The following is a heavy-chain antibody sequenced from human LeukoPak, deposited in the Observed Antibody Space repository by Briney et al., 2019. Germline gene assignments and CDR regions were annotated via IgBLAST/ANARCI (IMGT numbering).Heavy chain of an antibody. CDR2: IYPKTGGT. D-gene: IGHD1-26*01. J-gene: IGHJ5*02. CDR1: GYTFTGYY. CDR3: AGPWDQVGFDP. V-gene: IGHV1-2*02. Sequence: APVKVSCKASGYTFTGYYLHWVRQAPGQGLEWMGWIYPKTGGTSYAQKFQGRVTMTRDTSISTAYMELIGLRSDDTAVYYCAGPWDQVGFDPWGQGTLVSVSS.